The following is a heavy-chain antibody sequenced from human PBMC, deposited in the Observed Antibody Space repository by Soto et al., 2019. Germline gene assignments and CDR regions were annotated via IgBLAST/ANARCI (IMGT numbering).Heavy chain of an antibody. CDR2: INPSGGAT. V-gene: IGHV1-46*01. CDR3: ASATTKYYTTMPKASCGMDV. CDR1: GYRFSSNY. D-gene: IGHD3-3*01. J-gene: IGHJ6*02. Sequence: GASVKVSCKASGYRFSSNYMHWVRQAPGQGLEWMGIINPSGGATTYAQKFQGRATMTRDTSTSTVYMELSSLRSEDTAVYYCASATTKYYTTMPKASCGMDVRGPAITVT.